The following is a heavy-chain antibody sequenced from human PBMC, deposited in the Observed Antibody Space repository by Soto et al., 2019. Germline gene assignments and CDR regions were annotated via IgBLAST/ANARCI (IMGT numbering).Heavy chain of an antibody. Sequence: GGSLRLSCAASGFTFSSYWMSWVRQAPGKGLEWVANIKQDGSEKYYVDSVKGRFTISIDNAKNSLYLQMNSLRAEDTAVYYCARGVGYYGSGSPPDYYYYYYMYVWGKGTTVTVSS. V-gene: IGHV3-7*01. CDR2: IKQDGSEK. J-gene: IGHJ6*03. CDR3: ARGVGYYGSGSPPDYYYYYYMYV. CDR1: GFTFSSYW. D-gene: IGHD3-10*01.